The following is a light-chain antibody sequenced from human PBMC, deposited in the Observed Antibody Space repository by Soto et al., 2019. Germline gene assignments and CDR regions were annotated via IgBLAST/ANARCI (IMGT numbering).Light chain of an antibody. J-gene: IGKJ1*01. CDR2: GAS. CDR3: QQCGSSPWT. CDR1: QSVSSTY. V-gene: IGKV3-20*01. Sequence: EIVLTQSPGTLSLSPGERATLSCRASQSVSSTYLAWYQQKPGQAPRLLIYGASSRATGIPDRFSGGGSGTDFTLTISRVEPEDFAVYYCQQCGSSPWTCGRGTKVEIK.